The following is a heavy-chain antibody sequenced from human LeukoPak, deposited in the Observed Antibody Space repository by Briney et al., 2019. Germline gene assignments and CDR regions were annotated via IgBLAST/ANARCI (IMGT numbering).Heavy chain of an antibody. CDR2: ISGSGGST. CDR1: GFTFSNYA. J-gene: IGHJ5*02. Sequence: KSGGSLRLSCAASGFTFSNYAMNWVRQAPGKGQEWVSGISGSGGSTYYADSVKGRFTISRDNSKNTLYLQMISLRAEDTAVYYCAKDRYSNYGNWFDPWGQGTLVTVFS. V-gene: IGHV3-23*01. CDR3: AKDRYSNYGNWFDP. D-gene: IGHD4-11*01.